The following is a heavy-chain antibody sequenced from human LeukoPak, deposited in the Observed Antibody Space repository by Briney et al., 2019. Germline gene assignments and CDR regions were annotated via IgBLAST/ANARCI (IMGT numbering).Heavy chain of an antibody. Sequence: PSETLSLTCTVSGGSISRGSYYWSWIRQPAGKGLEWIGRIYTSGSTNYNPSLKSRVIISLDTSKNQFSLKLSSVTAADTAVYYCARTLSRWDPFDYWGQGTLVTVSS. CDR1: GGSISRGSYY. CDR3: ARTLSRWDPFDY. V-gene: IGHV4-61*02. CDR2: IYTSGST. D-gene: IGHD1-26*01. J-gene: IGHJ4*02.